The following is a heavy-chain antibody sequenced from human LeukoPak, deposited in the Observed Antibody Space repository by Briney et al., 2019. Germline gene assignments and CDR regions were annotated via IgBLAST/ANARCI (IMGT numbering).Heavy chain of an antibody. J-gene: IGHJ4*02. V-gene: IGHV4-30-2*01. CDR1: GGSISSGGYS. CDR2: IYHSGST. D-gene: IGHD3-10*01. Sequence: PSETLSLTCAVSGGSISSGGYSWSWIRQPPGKGLEWIGHIYHSGSTYYSPSLKSRVTISVDRSKNQFSLKLTSVTAADTAVYYCASFYYGSESYYRFDYWGQGTLVTVSS. CDR3: ASFYYGSESYYRFDY.